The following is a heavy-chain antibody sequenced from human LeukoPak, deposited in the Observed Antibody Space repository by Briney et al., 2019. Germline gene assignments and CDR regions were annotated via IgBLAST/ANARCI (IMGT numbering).Heavy chain of an antibody. Sequence: SVKVSCKASGGTFSSYAISWVRQAPGQGLEWMGGIIPIFGTANYAQKFQGRVTITTDESTSTAYMELSSLRSEDTVVYNCARGGSKQENDYYYYYMDVWGKGTTVTVSS. V-gene: IGHV1-69*05. CDR2: IIPIFGTA. J-gene: IGHJ6*03. CDR1: GGTFSSYA. D-gene: IGHD2-15*01. CDR3: ARGGSKQENDYYYYYMDV.